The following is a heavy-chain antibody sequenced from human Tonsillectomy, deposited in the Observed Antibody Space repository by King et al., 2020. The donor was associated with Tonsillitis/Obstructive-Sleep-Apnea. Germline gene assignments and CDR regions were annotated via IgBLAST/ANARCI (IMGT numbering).Heavy chain of an antibody. J-gene: IGHJ6*02. CDR2: ISYDGTDE. CDR3: AKDSGKNGLFPFDFYALDV. CDR1: GFTFSRYG. V-gene: IGHV3-30*18. D-gene: IGHD2-21*01. Sequence: VKLVESGGGVVQPGRSLRLSCAASGFTFSRYGMHWVRQAPGKGLEWVALISYDGTDEYYVDSVRGRFTISRDNSKNTLYLQMNSLRPDDTAVYYCAKDSGKNGLFPFDFYALDVWGQGTTVTVSS.